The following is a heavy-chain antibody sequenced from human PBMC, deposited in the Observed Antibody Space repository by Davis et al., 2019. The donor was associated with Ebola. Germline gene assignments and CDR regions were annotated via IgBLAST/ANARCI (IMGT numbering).Heavy chain of an antibody. CDR3: AKWGLRYGDGVFSYYYMDV. J-gene: IGHJ6*03. CDR2: IKQDGSHQ. CDR1: GFTFNTYW. D-gene: IGHD4-17*01. V-gene: IGHV3-7*01. Sequence: GESLKISCAASGFTFNTYWMSWVRQAPGKGLEWVANIKQDGSHQSYVDSVKGRFTISRDDSNDMLYLQMNSLRVEDTAVYYCAKWGLRYGDGVFSYYYMDVWGKGTTVTVSS.